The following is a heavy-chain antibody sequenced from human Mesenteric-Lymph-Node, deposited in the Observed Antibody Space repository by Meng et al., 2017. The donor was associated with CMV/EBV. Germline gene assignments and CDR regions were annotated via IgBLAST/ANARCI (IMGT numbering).Heavy chain of an antibody. CDR2: IYIGGTT. Sequence: GESLKISCAASGFTVSSNYMSWVRQAPGKGLEWVSVIYIGGTTYYADSVKGRFTISRDNSKNTLYLQMNSLRAEDTAVYYCAKDRHPVDSGSYYYFDYWGQGTLVTVSS. D-gene: IGHD1-26*01. CDR1: GFTVSSNY. CDR3: AKDRHPVDSGSYYYFDY. V-gene: IGHV3-53*01. J-gene: IGHJ4*02.